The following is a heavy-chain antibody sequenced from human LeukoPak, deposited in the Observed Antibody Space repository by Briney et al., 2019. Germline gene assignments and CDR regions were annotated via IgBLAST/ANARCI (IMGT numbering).Heavy chain of an antibody. Sequence: SQTLSLTCTVSGGSISSGDYYWSWIRQPPGKGLEWIGYIYYSGSTYYNPSLKSRVTISVDTSKNQFSLKLSSVTAADTAVYYCARRSDITMIVAGAFDIWGQGTMVTVSS. V-gene: IGHV4-30-4*01. CDR1: GGSISSGDYY. J-gene: IGHJ3*02. CDR3: ARRSDITMIVAGAFDI. D-gene: IGHD3-22*01. CDR2: IYYSGST.